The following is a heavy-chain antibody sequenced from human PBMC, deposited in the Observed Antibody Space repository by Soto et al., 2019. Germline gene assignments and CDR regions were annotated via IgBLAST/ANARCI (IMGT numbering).Heavy chain of an antibody. V-gene: IGHV1-24*01. CDR3: AAPTPLGGAMITHINFEL. D-gene: IGHD3-10*01. J-gene: IGHJ4*02. CDR1: GHTLTEFS. CDR2: FDPEGGEA. Sequence: ASVKVSGKISGHTLTEFSIHWVRQAPGKGLEWMGGFDPEGGEAIYAQKWHARGTGTEDIGTDTADMEGGWLKSDDTAGYYFAAPTPLGGAMITHINFELWGQGTPVTVAS.